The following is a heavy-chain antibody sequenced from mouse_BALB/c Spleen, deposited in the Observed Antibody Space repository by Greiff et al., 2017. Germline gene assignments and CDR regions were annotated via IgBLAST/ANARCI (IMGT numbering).Heavy chain of an antibody. J-gene: IGHJ1*01. Sequence: VQLQQSGAELVKPGASVKLSCTASGFNIKDTYMHWVKQRPEQGLEWIGRIDPANGNTKYDPKFQGKATITADTSSNTAYLQLSSLTSEDTAVYYCARSPITTDWYFDVWGAGTTVTVSS. CDR3: ARSPITTDWYFDV. V-gene: IGHV14-3*02. CDR2: IDPANGNT. D-gene: IGHD1-1*01. CDR1: GFNIKDTY.